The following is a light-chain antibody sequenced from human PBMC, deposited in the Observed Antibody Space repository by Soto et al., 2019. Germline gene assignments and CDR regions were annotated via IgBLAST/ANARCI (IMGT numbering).Light chain of an antibody. CDR3: QQYGGVPLT. CDR1: QSVDSSS. Sequence: ENVLTQSPGTLSLSPGERATLSCRASQSVDSSSLGCYQQKPGQAPRLLIYDSSSRATGIPDRFSGSGSGTDFTLTISRLEPEDFAVYYCQQYGGVPLTFGGGTKVEIK. V-gene: IGKV3-20*01. CDR2: DSS. J-gene: IGKJ4*01.